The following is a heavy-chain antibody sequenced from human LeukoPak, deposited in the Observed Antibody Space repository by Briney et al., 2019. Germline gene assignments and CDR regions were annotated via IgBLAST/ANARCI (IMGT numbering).Heavy chain of an antibody. J-gene: IGHJ4*02. CDR1: GFTFSSYA. D-gene: IGHD2-8*01. CDR3: ARYAEYAVSTPCY. CDR2: IWYDGSNK. Sequence: GGSLRLSCAASGFTFSSYAMHWVRQAPGKGLEWVAVIWYDGSNKYYADSVKGRFTISRDNSKNTLYLQMNSLRAEDTAVYYCARYAEYAVSTPCYWGQGTLVTVSA. V-gene: IGHV3-33*01.